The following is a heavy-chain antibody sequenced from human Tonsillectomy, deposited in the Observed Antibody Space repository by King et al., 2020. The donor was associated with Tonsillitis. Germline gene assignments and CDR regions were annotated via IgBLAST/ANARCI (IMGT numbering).Heavy chain of an antibody. CDR3: ARESLDYDVWRGLGIGY. CDR1: GGSITGDTGDTFY. Sequence: LQLQESGPALVKPSETLSLTCVVSGGSITGDTGDTFYWAWIRQSPGKGLEWIGSIHFSGTTYYNPSLKSRVSISIDTSKNQLFLNLRAVTAADAALYYCARESLDYDVWRGLGIGYWGQGTLVTVSS. D-gene: IGHD3-3*01. V-gene: IGHV4-39*07. CDR2: IHFSGTT. J-gene: IGHJ4*02.